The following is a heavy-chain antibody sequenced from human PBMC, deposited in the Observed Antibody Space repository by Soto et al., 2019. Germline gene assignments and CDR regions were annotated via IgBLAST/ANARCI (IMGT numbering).Heavy chain of an antibody. V-gene: IGHV5-51*01. J-gene: IGHJ6*02. Sequence: GESLKISCKGSGYTFTNYWIGWVRQMPGKGPAWMGIIYPGDSDTKYNPSFQGQVTISADKSITTTYLQWSSPKASDTAIYYCAASIFYYGMDVWGQGTTVTVSS. CDR1: GYTFTNYW. CDR2: IYPGDSDT. CDR3: AASIFYYGMDV.